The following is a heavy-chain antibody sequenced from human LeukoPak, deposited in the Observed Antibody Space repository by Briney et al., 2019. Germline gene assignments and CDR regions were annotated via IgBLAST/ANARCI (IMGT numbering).Heavy chain of an antibody. V-gene: IGHV3-23*01. CDR2: ISGSGGST. D-gene: IGHD5-24*01. J-gene: IGHJ4*02. CDR3: AKDQDGSPDY. Sequence: XSXVRXAPGKXLEWVSAISGSGGSTYYADSVKGRFTISRDNSKNTLYLQMNSLRAEDTAVYYCAKDQDGSPDYWGQGTLVTVSS.